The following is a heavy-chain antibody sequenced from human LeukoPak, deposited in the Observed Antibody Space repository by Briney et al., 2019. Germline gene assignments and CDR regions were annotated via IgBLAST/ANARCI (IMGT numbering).Heavy chain of an antibody. Sequence: SETLSLTCTVSGASISSTPYFWGWIRQPPGKGLEWIATIENSGNTYFNPSLKSRVAISLDTSKNQFSLNLNSVTAADTAVYYCARYSASYAMDVWGKGTTVTVSS. J-gene: IGHJ6*03. CDR2: IENSGNT. V-gene: IGHV4-39*07. CDR1: GASISSTPYF. D-gene: IGHD6-13*01. CDR3: ARYSASYAMDV.